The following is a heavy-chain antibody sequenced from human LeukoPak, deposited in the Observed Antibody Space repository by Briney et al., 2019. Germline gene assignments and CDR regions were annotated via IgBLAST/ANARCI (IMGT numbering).Heavy chain of an antibody. J-gene: IGHJ4*02. Sequence: GGSLRLSCAASGLTFSSYAMSWVRQAPGKGLEWVSAISGSGGSTYYADSVKGRFTISRDNSKNTLYLQMNSLRAEDTAVYYCAKDGKMGGLVGATWRYYFDYWGQGTLVTVSS. CDR1: GLTFSSYA. CDR3: AKDGKMGGLVGATWRYYFDY. V-gene: IGHV3-23*01. D-gene: IGHD1-26*01. CDR2: ISGSGGST.